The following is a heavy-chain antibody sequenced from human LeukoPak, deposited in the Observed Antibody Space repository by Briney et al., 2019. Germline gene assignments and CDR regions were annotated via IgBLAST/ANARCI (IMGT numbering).Heavy chain of an antibody. CDR3: ARDLVTVTKGFDI. Sequence: PSETLSFTCTVSGGSISSHYWSWIRQPPGKGLEWIGYISYIGSTNYNPSLKSRVTISIDTSRNQFSLRLSSVTAADTAVYYCARDLVTVTKGFDIWGQGTMVSVSS. V-gene: IGHV4-59*11. D-gene: IGHD4-17*01. CDR1: GGSISSHY. CDR2: ISYIGST. J-gene: IGHJ3*02.